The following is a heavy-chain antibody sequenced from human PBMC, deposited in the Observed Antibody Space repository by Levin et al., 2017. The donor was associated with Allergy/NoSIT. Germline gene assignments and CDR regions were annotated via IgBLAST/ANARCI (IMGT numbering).Heavy chain of an antibody. CDR2: ISSNGGST. CDR3: ARAGGGYCSGGSCYPYYYMDV. D-gene: IGHD2-15*01. J-gene: IGHJ6*03. V-gene: IGHV3-64*01. Sequence: PGGSLRLSCAASGFTFSSYAMHWVRQAPGKGLEYVSAISSNGGSTYYANSVKGRFTISRDNSKNTLYLQMGSLRAEDMAVYYCARAGGGYCSGGSCYPYYYMDVWGKGTTVTVSS. CDR1: GFTFSSYA.